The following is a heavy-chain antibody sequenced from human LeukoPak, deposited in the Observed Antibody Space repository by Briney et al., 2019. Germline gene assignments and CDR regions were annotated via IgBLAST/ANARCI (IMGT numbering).Heavy chain of an antibody. CDR3: AKDPPLVPAASFDY. CDR1: GFTVSTSY. D-gene: IGHD2-2*01. V-gene: IGHV3-7*01. Sequence: GGSLRLSCAVSGFTVSTSYMSWVRQAPGKGLEWVANIKQDGSDKYYVDSVKGRFIISRDNSKNTLYLQMNSLRAEDTAVYYCAKDPPLVPAASFDYWGQGTLVTVSS. CDR2: IKQDGSDK. J-gene: IGHJ4*02.